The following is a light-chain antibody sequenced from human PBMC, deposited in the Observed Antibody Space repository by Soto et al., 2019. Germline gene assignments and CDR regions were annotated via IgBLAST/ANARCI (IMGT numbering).Light chain of an antibody. J-gene: IGKJ1*01. V-gene: IGKV3-20*01. CDR3: QQYMSSVT. Sequence: EIVLTQSPGSLSLSPGQRATLSCRASQSVDTTFFAWYQKKPGPAPRLLIYGASKRANGIRDRFSGSGSGTDFTLIISRLEPEDFAEYYCQQYMSSVTFGQGTKVEIK. CDR2: GAS. CDR1: QSVDTTF.